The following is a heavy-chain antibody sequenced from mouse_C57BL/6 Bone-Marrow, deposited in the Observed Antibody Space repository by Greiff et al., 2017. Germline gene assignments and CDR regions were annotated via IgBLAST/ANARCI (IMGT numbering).Heavy chain of an antibody. CDR3: AIWFPLGDDGSSYWYFDV. CDR2: IHPSDSDT. CDR1: GYTFTSYW. V-gene: IGHV1-74*01. Sequence: QVQLQQPGAELVKPGASVKVSCKASGYTFTSYWMHWVKQRPGQGLEWIGRIHPSDSDTNYNQKFKGKATLTVDKSSSTAYMQLSSLTSEDSAVYYCAIWFPLGDDGSSYWYFDVWGTGTTVTVSS. D-gene: IGHD1-1*01. J-gene: IGHJ1*03.